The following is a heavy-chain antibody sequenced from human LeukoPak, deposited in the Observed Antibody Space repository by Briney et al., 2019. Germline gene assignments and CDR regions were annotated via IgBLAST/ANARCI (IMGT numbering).Heavy chain of an antibody. CDR2: IIPIFGTA. CDR3: ASDGYGDY. D-gene: IGHD5-18*01. CDR1: GYTFTSYA. V-gene: IGHV1-69*13. J-gene: IGHJ4*02. Sequence: ASVKVSCKASGYTFTSYAMHWVRQAPGQGLEWMGGIIPIFGTANYAQKFQGRVTITADESTSTAYMELSSLRSEDTAVYYCASDGYGDYWGQGTLVTVSS.